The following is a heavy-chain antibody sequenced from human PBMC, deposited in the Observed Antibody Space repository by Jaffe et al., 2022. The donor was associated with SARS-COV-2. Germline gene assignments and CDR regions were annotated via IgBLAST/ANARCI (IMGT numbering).Heavy chain of an antibody. V-gene: IGHV1-24*01. Sequence: QVQLVQSGAEVKKPGASVKVSCKVSGYTLTELSMHWVRQAPGKGLEWMGGFDPEDGETIYAQKFQGRVTMTEDTSTDTAYMELSSLRSEDTAVYYCATAPYYYDSSGYYEVGSNWGQGTLVTVSS. CDR3: ATAPYYYDSSGYYEVGSN. CDR1: GYTLTELS. CDR2: FDPEDGET. J-gene: IGHJ4*02. D-gene: IGHD3-22*01.